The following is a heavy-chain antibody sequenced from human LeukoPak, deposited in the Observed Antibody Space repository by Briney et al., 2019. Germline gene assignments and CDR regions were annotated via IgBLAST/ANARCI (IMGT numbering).Heavy chain of an antibody. CDR2: IYYSGST. V-gene: IGHV4-59*01. J-gene: IGHJ4*02. Sequence: SETLSPTCTVSGGSISSYYWSWIRQPPGKGLEWIGYIYYSGSTNYNPSLKSRVTISVDTSKNQFSLKLSSVTAADTAVYYCARDSSGWYFDYWGQGTLVTVSS. CDR1: GGSISSYY. D-gene: IGHD6-19*01. CDR3: ARDSSGWYFDY.